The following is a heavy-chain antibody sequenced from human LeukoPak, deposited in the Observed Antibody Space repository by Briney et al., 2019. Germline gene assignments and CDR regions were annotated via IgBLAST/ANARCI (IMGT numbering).Heavy chain of an antibody. CDR3: ARGYRSSIYY. J-gene: IGHJ4*02. V-gene: IGHV6-1*01. CDR2: TYYRSKWFN. CDR1: GDSVSSNSAA. D-gene: IGHD6-13*01. Sequence: SQTLSLTCAISGDSVSSNSAAWNWIGQSPSRGLEWLGRTYYRSKWFNDYTVSVKSRITINPDTSKHQFSLQLNSVTPEDTAVYYCARGYRSSIYYWGQGTLVTVSS.